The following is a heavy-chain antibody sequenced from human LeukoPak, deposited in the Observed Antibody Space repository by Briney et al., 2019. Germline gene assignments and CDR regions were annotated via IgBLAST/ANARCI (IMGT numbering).Heavy chain of an antibody. Sequence: ASVKVSCKASGYTFTGYYMHWVRRAPGQGLEWMGWINPNSGGTNYAQKFQGRVTMTRDTSISTAYMELSRLRSDDTAVYYCARAGGDGYTHYGMDVWGQGTTVTVSS. V-gene: IGHV1-2*02. CDR3: ARAGGDGYTHYGMDV. J-gene: IGHJ6*02. CDR1: GYTFTGYY. CDR2: INPNSGGT. D-gene: IGHD5-24*01.